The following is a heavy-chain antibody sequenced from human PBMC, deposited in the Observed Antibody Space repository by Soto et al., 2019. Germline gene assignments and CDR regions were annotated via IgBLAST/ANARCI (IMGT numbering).Heavy chain of an antibody. V-gene: IGHV3-21*01. Sequence: GGSLRLSCAASGFTFSTYIMNWVRQAPGKGLEWVSSISSSSSYIYYADSVKGRFTISRDNAKNSLYLQMNSLRAEDTAVYYCARVDSIAVVPFMRDYYYGMDVWGQGTTVTVSS. CDR3: ARVDSIAVVPFMRDYYYGMDV. CDR1: GFTFSTYI. J-gene: IGHJ6*02. CDR2: ISSSSSYI. D-gene: IGHD6-19*01.